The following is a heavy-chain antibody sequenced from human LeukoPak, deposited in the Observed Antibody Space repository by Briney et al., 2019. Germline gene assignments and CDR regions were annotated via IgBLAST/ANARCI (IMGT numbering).Heavy chain of an antibody. D-gene: IGHD3-16*01. Sequence: PGGSLRLSCAASGFTFSSYAMSWVRQAPGKGLEWVSAISGSGGSTYYADSVKGRFTISRDNSKNTLYLQMYSLRAEDTAVYYCAKEVEMATIGGGTDYWGQGTLVTVSS. CDR1: GFTFSSYA. CDR2: ISGSGGST. V-gene: IGHV3-23*01. J-gene: IGHJ4*02. CDR3: AKEVEMATIGGGTDY.